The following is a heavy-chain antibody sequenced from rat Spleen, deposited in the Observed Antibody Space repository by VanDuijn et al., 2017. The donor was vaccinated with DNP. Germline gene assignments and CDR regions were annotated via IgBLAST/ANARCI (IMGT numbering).Heavy chain of an antibody. CDR2: IVYDGDAT. V-gene: IGHV5-7*01. CDR3: AIYFYSGDNWFGY. CDR1: GLSFSDFN. Sequence: EVQLVESGGDLVQPGRSLKLSCAVSGLSFSDFNMAWVRQAPKKGLEWVATIVYDGDATYYPDSVKGRFTISRDIAKNTLYLQMNSLRSEDTATYYCAIYFYSGDNWFGYWGQGTLVTVSS. D-gene: IGHD1-1*01. J-gene: IGHJ3*01.